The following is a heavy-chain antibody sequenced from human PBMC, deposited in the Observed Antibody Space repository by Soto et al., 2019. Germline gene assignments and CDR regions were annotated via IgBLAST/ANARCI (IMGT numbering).Heavy chain of an antibody. Sequence: QVQLVQSGAEVKKPGASVKVSCKASGYTFTSYYMHWVRQAPGQGLEWMGIINPSGGSTSYAQKFQGRVTMTRDTSTSTVYMELSSLRSEDTAVYYCAREDFLVPAARTYYYYYYGMDVWGQGTTVTVSS. CDR2: INPSGGST. V-gene: IGHV1-46*01. CDR1: GYTFTSYY. CDR3: AREDFLVPAARTYYYYYYGMDV. D-gene: IGHD2-2*01. J-gene: IGHJ6*02.